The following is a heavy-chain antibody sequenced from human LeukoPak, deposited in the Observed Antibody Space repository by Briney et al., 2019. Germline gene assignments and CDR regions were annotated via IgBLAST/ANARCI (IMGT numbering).Heavy chain of an antibody. D-gene: IGHD1-26*01. CDR1: GFTFSNYW. CDR3: ARDWDSGSYSYYYGMDV. V-gene: IGHV3-7*01. J-gene: IGHJ6*02. CDR2: IKEDGRQT. Sequence: GGSLRLSCAASGFTFSNYWMGWVRQAPGKGLEWVANIKEDGRQTYYVDSVKGRFTISRENAKNSLYLQMNSLRAEDTAVYYCARDWDSGSYSYYYGMDVWGQGTTVTVSS.